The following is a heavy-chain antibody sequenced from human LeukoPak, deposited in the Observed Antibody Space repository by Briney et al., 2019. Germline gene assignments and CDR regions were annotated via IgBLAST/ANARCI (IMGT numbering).Heavy chain of an antibody. CDR2: INHSGST. Sequence: GSLRLSCAASGFTFSSYSMNWVRQAPGKGLEWIGEINHSGSTNYNPSLKSRVTISVGTSKNQFSLKLSSVTAADTAVYYCARGTPYYYDSSGYLSYPFDYWGQGTLVTVSS. CDR3: ARGTPYYYDSSGYLSYPFDY. J-gene: IGHJ4*02. D-gene: IGHD3-22*01. CDR1: GFTFSSYS. V-gene: IGHV4-34*01.